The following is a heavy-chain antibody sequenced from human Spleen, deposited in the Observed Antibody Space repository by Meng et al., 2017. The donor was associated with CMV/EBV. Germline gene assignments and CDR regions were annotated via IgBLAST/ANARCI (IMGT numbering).Heavy chain of an antibody. Sequence: ASVKVSCKASGYTFISYSFSWVRQAPGQGLEWMGWISAYNDNRYYSQKLQGRVTMTTDTSTSTAYMELRGLRSDDTAVYYCARDAGTIAVSGIGDYWGQGTLVTVSS. CDR3: ARDAGTIAVSGIGDY. CDR1: GYTFISYS. V-gene: IGHV1-18*01. J-gene: IGHJ4*02. CDR2: ISAYNDNR. D-gene: IGHD6-19*01.